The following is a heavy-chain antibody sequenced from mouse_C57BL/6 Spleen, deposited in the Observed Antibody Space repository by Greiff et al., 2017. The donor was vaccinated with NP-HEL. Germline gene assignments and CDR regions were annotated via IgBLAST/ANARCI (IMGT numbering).Heavy chain of an antibody. CDR3: TRRGLY. J-gene: IGHJ2*01. D-gene: IGHD3-1*01. CDR1: GYTFTDYE. Sequence: VQLQQSGAELVRPGASVTLSCKASGYTFTDYEMHWVKQTPVHGLEWIGAIDPETGGTAYNQKFKGKAILTADKSSSTAYIELRSLTSEDSAVYYCTRRGLYWGQGTTLTVSS. V-gene: IGHV1-15*01. CDR2: IDPETGGT.